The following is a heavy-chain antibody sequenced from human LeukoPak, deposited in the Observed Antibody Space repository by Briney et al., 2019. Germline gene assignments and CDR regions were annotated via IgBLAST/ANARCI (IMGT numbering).Heavy chain of an antibody. V-gene: IGHV3-23*01. CDR3: AKGRCSGPGCDSFDY. Sequence: GGSLRLSCAASGLVFGKYAMAWVRQAPGKGLEWVSIISDDSSFTYYLDSVKGRSTIFRDNSKNTLYLHMNSLKAEDTAVYYCAKGRCSGPGCDSFDYWGQGTLVTVSS. CDR2: ISDDSSFT. CDR1: GLVFGKYA. D-gene: IGHD5-12*01. J-gene: IGHJ4*02.